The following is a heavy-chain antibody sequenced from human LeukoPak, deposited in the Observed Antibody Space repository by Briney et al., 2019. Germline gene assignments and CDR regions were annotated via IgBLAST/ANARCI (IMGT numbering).Heavy chain of an antibody. Sequence: SETLSLTCAVYGGFFSDYSSSWIRHPPGKGMECIGEINHSGGTNNKQYIKSRVIMAVVTSMHRFSPKVSSVTAADTAVYYCAKYSYPSGSYGPYYYYYMDGWGKGTTVAVSS. CDR3: AKYSYPSGSYGPYYYYYMDG. V-gene: IGHV4-34*10. J-gene: IGHJ6*03. CDR2: INHSGGT. D-gene: IGHD1-26*01. CDR1: GGFFSDYS.